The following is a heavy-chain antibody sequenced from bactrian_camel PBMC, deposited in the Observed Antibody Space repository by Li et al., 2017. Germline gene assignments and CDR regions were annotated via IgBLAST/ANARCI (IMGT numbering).Heavy chain of an antibody. CDR2: ISRTGDI. CDR1: GFSFASYA. Sequence: VQLVESGGGLVQPGGSLRLSCAASGFSFASYAMSWVRQAPGKELEWVSTISRTGDIVYSDSVKGRFTISLDTAKSTLYLQMDSLKPEDTAVYYCVKPNPDARGGFDHWGQGTQVTVS. CDR3: VKPNPDARGGFDH. J-gene: IGHJ4*01. D-gene: IGHD1*01. V-gene: IGHV3S42*01.